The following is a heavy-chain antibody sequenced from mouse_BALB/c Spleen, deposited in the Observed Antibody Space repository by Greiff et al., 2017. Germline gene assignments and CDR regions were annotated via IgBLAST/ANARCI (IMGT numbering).Heavy chain of an antibody. CDR3: ARSSGTNFDY. CDR1: GYAFTNYL. Sequence: QVQLQQSGAELVRPGTSVKVSCKASGYAFTNYLIEWVKQRPGQGLEWIGVINPGSGGTNYNEKFKGKATLTADKSSSTAYMQLSSLTSDDSAVYFCARSSGTNFDYWGQGTTLTVSS. J-gene: IGHJ2*01. V-gene: IGHV1-54*01. CDR2: INPGSGGT. D-gene: IGHD4-1*01.